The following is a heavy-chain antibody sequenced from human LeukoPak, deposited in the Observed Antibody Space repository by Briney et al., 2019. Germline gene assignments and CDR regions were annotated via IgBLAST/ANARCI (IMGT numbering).Heavy chain of an antibody. J-gene: IGHJ4*02. CDR1: GIMFSGYW. Sequence: GGSLRLSCTASGIMFSGYWMSWVRQAPGKGLEWVANIKQHGTEKYYVDSVKGRFTISGDDAKKSVYLQMNSLRAEDTAVYYCASDGGPFDHWGQGILVTVAS. CDR2: IKQHGTEK. D-gene: IGHD3-16*01. CDR3: ASDGGPFDH. V-gene: IGHV3-7*01.